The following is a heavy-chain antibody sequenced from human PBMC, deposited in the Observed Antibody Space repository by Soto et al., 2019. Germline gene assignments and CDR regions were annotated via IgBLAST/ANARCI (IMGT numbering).Heavy chain of an antibody. D-gene: IGHD3-22*01. CDR2: IKSDGSGA. CDR3: ARGDGDYHDGNGYLGRP. J-gene: IGHJ5*02. Sequence: EVQLVESGGDLVQPGGSLRLSCAASGFTFSSYWMHWVRQAPGKGLVWVSRIKSDGSGAIYADSVKGRFTVSRDNAKNTLYRLMNSLSTEDTAVYYCARGDGDYHDGNGYLGRPWGKGTRVTVSS. CDR1: GFTFSSYW. V-gene: IGHV3-74*01.